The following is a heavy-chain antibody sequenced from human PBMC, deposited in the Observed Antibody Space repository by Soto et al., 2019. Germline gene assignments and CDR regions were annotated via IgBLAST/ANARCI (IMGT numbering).Heavy chain of an antibody. Sequence: LRLSCTASGFTFSDYAMSWVRQPPGKGLEWVSVISAGGSTYYADSVKGRFTVSRANSKNALYLQMNSLRAEDTAVYYCANVPIWCSSTSCYTEGFDYWGQGTLVTVSS. J-gene: IGHJ4*02. V-gene: IGHV3-23*01. D-gene: IGHD2-2*02. CDR1: GFTFSDYA. CDR3: ANVPIWCSSTSCYTEGFDY. CDR2: ISAGGST.